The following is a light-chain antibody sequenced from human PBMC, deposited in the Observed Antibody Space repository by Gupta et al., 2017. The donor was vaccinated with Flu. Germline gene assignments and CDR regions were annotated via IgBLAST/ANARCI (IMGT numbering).Light chain of an antibody. Sequence: IVWTQSHGILSWSPGERATLSCRASQSVSSSYLAWYQQKPGQAPRLLIYGASSRATGIPDRFSGSGSGTDFTLTISRLEPEDFAVYYCQQYGSSPFTFGPGTKVDIK. CDR3: QQYGSSPFT. J-gene: IGKJ3*01. CDR2: GAS. V-gene: IGKV3-20*01. CDR1: QSVSSSY.